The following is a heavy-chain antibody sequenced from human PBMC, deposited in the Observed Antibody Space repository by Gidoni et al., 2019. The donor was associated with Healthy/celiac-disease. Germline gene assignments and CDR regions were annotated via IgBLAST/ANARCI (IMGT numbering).Heavy chain of an antibody. V-gene: IGHV3-33*01. CDR3: ARDIDY. J-gene: IGHJ4*02. CDR2: IWYDGSNK. Sequence: QVQLVESGGGVVQPGRSRRLACAASGFTLSSYGMHWVRQAPGKGLECVAVIWYDGSNKYYADSVKGRFTISRDNSKNTLYLQMNSLRAEDTAVYYCARDIDYWGQGTLVTVSS. CDR1: GFTLSSYG.